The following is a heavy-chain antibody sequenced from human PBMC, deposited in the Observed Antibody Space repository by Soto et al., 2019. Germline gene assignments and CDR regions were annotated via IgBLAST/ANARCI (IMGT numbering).Heavy chain of an antibody. CDR2: MYYAGTT. CDR1: GGSIGSGTSY. Sequence: QLRLQESGPGLVRPSEPLSLTCTVSGGSIGSGTSYWGWIRQSPGKGLEWIGSMYYAGTTDYNSSLKIRATMSVDMSKNQFALKLSSVTAADTAVYFGAIVRPTNNLYSFAVWGRGSLVTVS. V-gene: IGHV4-39*01. J-gene: IGHJ3*01. CDR3: AIVRPTNNLYSFAV. D-gene: IGHD1-1*01.